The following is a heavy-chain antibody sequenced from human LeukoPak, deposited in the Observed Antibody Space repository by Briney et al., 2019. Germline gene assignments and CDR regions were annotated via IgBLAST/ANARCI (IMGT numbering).Heavy chain of an antibody. CDR1: GFTFNSYA. Sequence: PGGSLRLSCAASGFTFNSYAMSWVRQAPGKGLEWVSVISGSGGSTYFADSVKGRFTISRDNSKNTLYLQMNSLRVEDTAVYYCAKSASGWFVDYWGQGTLVTVSP. V-gene: IGHV3-23*01. CDR2: ISGSGGST. D-gene: IGHD6-19*01. CDR3: AKSASGWFVDY. J-gene: IGHJ4*02.